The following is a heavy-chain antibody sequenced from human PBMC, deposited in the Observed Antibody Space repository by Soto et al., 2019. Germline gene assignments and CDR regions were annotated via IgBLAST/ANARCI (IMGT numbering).Heavy chain of an antibody. D-gene: IGHD2-21*02. CDR1: GDTFNTYG. J-gene: IGHJ6*02. CDR2: IIPIFGTP. CDR3: ARERVIQAATTGDSYYFYYAMDV. V-gene: IGHV1-69*06. Sequence: QAQLVQSGAEVKKPGSSVKVSWKASGDTFNTYGISWVRQAPGQGLEWMGVIIPIFGTPNNAQRIQGRLTFTADMYTSTAYKELTSLRTEDTAVYYCARERVIQAATTGDSYYFYYAMDVWNHSTKVTVSS.